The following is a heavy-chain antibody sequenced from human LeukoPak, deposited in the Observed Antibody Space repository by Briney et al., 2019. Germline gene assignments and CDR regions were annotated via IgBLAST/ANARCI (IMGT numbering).Heavy chain of an antibody. Sequence: KTSETLSLTCTVSGGSIGNSAYFWGWIRRPPGKGLDWIGNVYYSGTTYYNPSLKSRVTISVDTSKKQISLKLSSVTAADTAVYYCARPYDSYFDLWGRGTLVTVSS. J-gene: IGHJ2*01. D-gene: IGHD3-22*01. CDR2: VYYSGTT. CDR1: GGSIGNSAYF. CDR3: ARPYDSYFDL. V-gene: IGHV4-39*07.